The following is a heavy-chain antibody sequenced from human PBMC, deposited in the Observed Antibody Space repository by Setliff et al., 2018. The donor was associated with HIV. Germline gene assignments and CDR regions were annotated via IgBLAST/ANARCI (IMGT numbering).Heavy chain of an antibody. V-gene: IGHV1-24*01. CDR3: APVSSGWFDP. J-gene: IGHJ5*02. Sequence: GASVKVSCKVSGYSLTYLSMHWVRQAPGKGLEWMGGFDPDDGETVYAQQFQGRVTMTEDTSTDTAYMELTSLRSEDTAMYYCAPVSSGWFDPWGQGTLVTVSS. CDR1: GYSLTYLS. D-gene: IGHD6-25*01. CDR2: FDPDDGET.